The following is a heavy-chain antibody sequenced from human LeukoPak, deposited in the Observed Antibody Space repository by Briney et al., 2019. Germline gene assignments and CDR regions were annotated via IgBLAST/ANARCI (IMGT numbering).Heavy chain of an antibody. CDR2: VSYSSSTI. D-gene: IGHD3-10*01. CDR3: ARDAHIVRGANPLDY. CDR1: GFTFSSYS. Sequence: PGGSLRLSCAASGFTFSSYSMNWVRQAPGKGLEWISYVSYSSSTIYYADSVKGRFTISRDNAKNSLYLQMNSLRDEDTAVHYCARDAHIVRGANPLDYWGQGPLVTVSS. V-gene: IGHV3-48*02. J-gene: IGHJ4*02.